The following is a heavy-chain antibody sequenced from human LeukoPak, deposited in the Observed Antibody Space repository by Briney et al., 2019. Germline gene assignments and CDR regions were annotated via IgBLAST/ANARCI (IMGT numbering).Heavy chain of an antibody. V-gene: IGHV6-1*01. CDR2: TYYRSKWYN. D-gene: IGHD6-19*01. Sequence: SQTLSLTCAISGDSVSSNSAAWNWIRPSPSRGLEWLGRTYYRSKWYNDYAVFVKSRITINPDTSKNQFSLLLNSVTPEYTAVYYCARDLVSGGWYGIDYWGQGTLVTVSS. CDR1: GDSVSSNSAA. CDR3: ARDLVSGGWYGIDY. J-gene: IGHJ4*02.